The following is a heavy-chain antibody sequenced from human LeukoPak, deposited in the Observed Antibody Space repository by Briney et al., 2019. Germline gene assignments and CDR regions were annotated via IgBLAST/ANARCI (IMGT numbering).Heavy chain of an antibody. CDR3: ARDNTYYYGSGTYQAPVDP. CDR1: GYTFTSYG. D-gene: IGHD3-10*01. Sequence: GASVKVSCKASGYTFTSYGISWVRQAPGQGLEWMGWISAYNGNTNYAQKLQGRVTMTTDTSTSTAYMELRSLRSDDTAVYYCARDNTYYYGSGTYQAPVDPWGQGTLVTVSS. J-gene: IGHJ5*02. V-gene: IGHV1-18*01. CDR2: ISAYNGNT.